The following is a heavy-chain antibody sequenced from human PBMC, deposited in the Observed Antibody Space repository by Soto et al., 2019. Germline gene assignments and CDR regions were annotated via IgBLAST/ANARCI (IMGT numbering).Heavy chain of an antibody. J-gene: IGHJ4*02. CDR3: ERGGKVFWIVPFDY. Sequence: QGQLQESGPGLVKPSETLSLTCTVSGGSISNYYCNWIRQPAGKGLEWIGRIDTSGSTNYNPSLKFGFTMPVGPSKGDLSVGLTSLPAAHTALFSWERGGKVFWIVPFDYWGGGALVSAS. D-gene: IGHD3-3*01. CDR2: IDTSGST. V-gene: IGHV4-4*07. CDR1: GGSISNYY.